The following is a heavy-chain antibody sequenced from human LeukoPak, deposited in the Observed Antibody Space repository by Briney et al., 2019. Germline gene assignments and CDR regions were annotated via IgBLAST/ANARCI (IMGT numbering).Heavy chain of an antibody. Sequence: GGSLRLSCAASGFTFNTYGMHWVRQAPGKGLEWVAVISYDGSNKYYADSVKGRFTISRENSKNTLYLQMNSLRAEDTAVYYCAKSLTRILTTNFDYWGQGTLVTVSS. V-gene: IGHV3-30*18. D-gene: IGHD3-9*01. CDR2: ISYDGSNK. CDR3: AKSLTRILTTNFDY. CDR1: GFTFNTYG. J-gene: IGHJ4*02.